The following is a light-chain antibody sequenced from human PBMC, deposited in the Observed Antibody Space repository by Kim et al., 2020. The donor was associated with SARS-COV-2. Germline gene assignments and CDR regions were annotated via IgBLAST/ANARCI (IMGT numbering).Light chain of an antibody. J-gene: IGKJ5*01. CDR2: WAS. V-gene: IGKV4-1*01. CDR1: QSVLYSSSNKNY. Sequence: PTINCKSSQSVLYSSSNKNYLAWYQQKPGQPPKLLIYWASTRESGVPDRFSGSGSGTDFTLTISSLQAEDVAVYYCQQYYSTPITFGQGTRLEIK. CDR3: QQYYSTPIT.